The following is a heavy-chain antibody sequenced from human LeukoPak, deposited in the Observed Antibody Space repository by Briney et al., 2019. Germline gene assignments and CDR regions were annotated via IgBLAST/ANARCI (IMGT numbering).Heavy chain of an antibody. V-gene: IGHV3-30*04. D-gene: IGHD3-22*01. CDR1: GCTFSSYA. CDR2: ISYDGSNK. J-gene: IGHJ3*02. CDR3: ARDRTYYYDSRAFDI. Sequence: PGRSLRLSCAASGCTFSSYAMHWVRQAPGKGLEGVAVISYDGSNKYYADSVKGRFTISRDNSKNTLYLQMNSLRAEDTAVYYCARDRTYYYDSRAFDIWGQGTMVTVSS.